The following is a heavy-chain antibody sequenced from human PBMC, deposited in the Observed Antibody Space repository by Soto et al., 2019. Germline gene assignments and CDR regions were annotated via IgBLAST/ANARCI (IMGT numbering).Heavy chain of an antibody. J-gene: IGHJ6*02. CDR3: ARERTAMVRSYYYYYGMDV. CDR1: GGSISSGDYY. Sequence: SETLSLTCTVSGGSISSGDYYWSWIRQPPGKGLEWIGYIYYSGSTYYNPSLKSRVTISVDTSKNQFSLKLSSVTAADTAVYYCARERTAMVRSYYYYYGMDVWGQGTTVTVSS. CDR2: IYYSGST. D-gene: IGHD5-18*01. V-gene: IGHV4-30-4*01.